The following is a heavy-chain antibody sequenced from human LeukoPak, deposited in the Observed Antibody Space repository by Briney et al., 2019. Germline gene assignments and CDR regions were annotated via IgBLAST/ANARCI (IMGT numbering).Heavy chain of an antibody. Sequence: SETLSLTCAVYGGSFSGYYWSWIRQPPGKGLESIGEINHSGSTNYNPSLKSRVTISVDTSKNQFSLKLSSVTAADTAVYYCARTEQQLVPWFDPWGQGTLVTVSS. V-gene: IGHV4-34*01. D-gene: IGHD6-13*01. CDR1: GGSFSGYY. CDR2: INHSGST. CDR3: ARTEQQLVPWFDP. J-gene: IGHJ5*02.